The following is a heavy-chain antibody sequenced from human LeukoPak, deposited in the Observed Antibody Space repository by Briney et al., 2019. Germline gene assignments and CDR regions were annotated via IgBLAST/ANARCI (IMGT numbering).Heavy chain of an antibody. V-gene: IGHV3-23*01. J-gene: IGHJ4*02. Sequence: GGSLRLSCAASGFTFSSYAMSWVRQAPGKGLEWVSAISNSGGSTYYADSVKGRFTISRDNSKNTLYLQMNSLRAEDTAVYYCAKAYSSGWSPFDHWGQGTLVTVSS. CDR2: ISNSGGST. CDR1: GFTFSSYA. CDR3: AKAYSSGWSPFDH. D-gene: IGHD6-19*01.